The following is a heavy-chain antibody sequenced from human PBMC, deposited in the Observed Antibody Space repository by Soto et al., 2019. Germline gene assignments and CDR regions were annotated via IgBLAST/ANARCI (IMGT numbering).Heavy chain of an antibody. J-gene: IGHJ3*02. CDR2: INPSDCIA. CDR1: LCTCTNYY. V-gene: IGHV1-46*01. Sequence: PSVXFSFNASLCTCTNYYIHFWRQAPGQGLELMAIINPSDCIAIYAQNFQGRLTMTRDTSTSTVYMELSSLRSDDTAIYYCARGSGLSSWKNYFDIWGQGTMVTVSS. CDR3: ARGSGLSSWKNYFDI. D-gene: IGHD6-13*01.